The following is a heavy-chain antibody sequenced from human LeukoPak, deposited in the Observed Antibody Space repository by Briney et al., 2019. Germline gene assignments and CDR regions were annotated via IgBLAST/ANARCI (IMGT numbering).Heavy chain of an antibody. J-gene: IGHJ4*02. V-gene: IGHV3-23*01. D-gene: IGHD5-18*01. CDR1: GFTFSSYS. CDR2: ISGSGGST. CDR3: AKFLGRSTAMVFDY. Sequence: HPGGSLRLSCAASGFTFSSYSMNWVRQAPGKGLEWVSAISGSGGSTYYADSVRGRFTISRDNSKNTLYLQMNSLRAEDTAVYYCAKFLGRSTAMVFDYWGQGTLVTVSS.